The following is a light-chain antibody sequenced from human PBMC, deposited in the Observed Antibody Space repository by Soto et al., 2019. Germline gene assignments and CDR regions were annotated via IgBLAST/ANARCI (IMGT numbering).Light chain of an antibody. Sequence: QSVLTQPPSASGPPGQRVTISCSGSSSNIGSNYVYWYQQLPGSAPKLLIYRNDQRPSGVPDRFSGSKSGTSASLAISGLRSEDEADYYCAAWDDSLSAVVFGGGTQLTVL. J-gene: IGLJ2*01. V-gene: IGLV1-47*01. CDR2: RND. CDR3: AAWDDSLSAVV. CDR1: SSNIGSNY.